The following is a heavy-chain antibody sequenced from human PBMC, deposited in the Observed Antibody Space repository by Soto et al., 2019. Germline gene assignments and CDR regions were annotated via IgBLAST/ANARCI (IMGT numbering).Heavy chain of an antibody. CDR3: ARGKGMEENYYYYGLDI. J-gene: IGHJ6*02. Sequence: ASVKVSCKASGYTFSTYAMHWVRQAPGQSLEWMGWINGGTGQTKFSQRFQDRVTITRDTSASTAYMELSSLRSEDTAVYYCARGKGMEENYYYYGLDIWGQGTTVTVSS. V-gene: IGHV1-3*01. CDR2: INGGTGQT. D-gene: IGHD1-1*01. CDR1: GYTFSTYA.